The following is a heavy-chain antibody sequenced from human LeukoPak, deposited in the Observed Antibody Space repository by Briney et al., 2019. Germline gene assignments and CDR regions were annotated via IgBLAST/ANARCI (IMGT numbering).Heavy chain of an antibody. CDR1: GYTFTGYY. J-gene: IGHJ4*02. CDR2: INPNSGGT. CDR3: ARDWEMATIVGY. V-gene: IGHV1-2*02. Sequence: ASVKVSCKASGYTFTGYYMHWVRQAPGQGLEWMGWINPNSGGTNYAQKFQGRVTMTRDTSISTAYMELSRLRSDDTAVYYCARDWEMATIVGYWGQGTLVTVSS. D-gene: IGHD5-24*01.